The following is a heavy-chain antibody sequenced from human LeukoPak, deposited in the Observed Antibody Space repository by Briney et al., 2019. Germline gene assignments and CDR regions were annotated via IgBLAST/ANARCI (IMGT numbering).Heavy chain of an antibody. CDR1: GFTFSNYA. CDR2: LRDEGTHE. V-gene: IGHV3-30*02. D-gene: IGHD1-26*01. J-gene: IGHJ4*02. CDR3: AKDQFSGSYFPPLLDY. Sequence: PGGSLRLSCAASGFTFSNYAMHWVRQTPGKGLERLTSLRDEGTHERYADSVKGRFTISRDNSKNTFFLQMNALRVDDTGVYFCAKDQFSGSYFPPLLDYWGQGIVVTVSS.